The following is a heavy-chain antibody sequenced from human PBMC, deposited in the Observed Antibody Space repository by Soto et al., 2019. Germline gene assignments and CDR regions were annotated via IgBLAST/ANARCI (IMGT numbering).Heavy chain of an antibody. D-gene: IGHD5-12*01. V-gene: IGHV1-69*12. J-gene: IGHJ6*02. CDR3: ARDLVDIGGMDV. CDR2: IIPIFGTA. Sequence: QVQLVQSGAAVKKPGSSVKVSCKASGGTFSSYAISWVRQAPGQGLEWMGGIIPIFGTANYAQKFQGRVPITADESTSTAYMELSSLRSEDTAVYYCARDLVDIGGMDVWGQGTTVTVSS. CDR1: GGTFSSYA.